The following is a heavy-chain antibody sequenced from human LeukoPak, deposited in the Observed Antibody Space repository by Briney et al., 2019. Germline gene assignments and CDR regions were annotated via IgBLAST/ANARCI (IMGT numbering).Heavy chain of an antibody. Sequence: GASVKVSCKASGGTFSSYAISWVRQAPGQGLEWMGGIIPIFGTANYARKFQGRVTITADESTSTAYMELRSLRSEDTAVYYCGRRGDSSGSFDLDYWGQGTLVTVSS. D-gene: IGHD6-19*01. V-gene: IGHV1-69*13. CDR1: GGTFSSYA. CDR2: IIPIFGTA. J-gene: IGHJ4*02. CDR3: GRRGDSSGSFDLDY.